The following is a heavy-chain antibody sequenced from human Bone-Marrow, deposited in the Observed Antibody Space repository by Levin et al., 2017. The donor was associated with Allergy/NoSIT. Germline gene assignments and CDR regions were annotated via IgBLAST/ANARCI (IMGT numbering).Heavy chain of an antibody. CDR2: ISYDGSNK. V-gene: IGHV3-30*18. CDR3: AKDRVYYGSGRDGDY. J-gene: IGHJ4*02. D-gene: IGHD3-10*01. Sequence: GESLKISCAASGFTFSSYGMHWVRQAPGKGLEWVAVISYDGSNKYYADSVKGRFTISRDNSKNTLYLQMNSLRAEDTAVYYCAKDRVYYGSGRDGDYWGQGTLVTVSS. CDR1: GFTFSSYG.